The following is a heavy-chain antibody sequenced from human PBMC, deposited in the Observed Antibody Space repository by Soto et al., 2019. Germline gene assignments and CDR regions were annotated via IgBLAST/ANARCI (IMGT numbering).Heavy chain of an antibody. V-gene: IGHV3-23*01. D-gene: IGHD3-16*02. CDR3: AKAPRATFGGVIGRFDY. CDR2: ISGSGGST. CDR1: GFTFSSYA. Sequence: GGSLRLSCAASGFTFSSYAMSWVRQAPGKGLEWVSAISGSGGSTYYADSVKGRFTISRDNSKNTLYLQMNSLRAEDTAVYYCAKAPRATFGGVIGRFDYWGQGTLVTVSS. J-gene: IGHJ4*02.